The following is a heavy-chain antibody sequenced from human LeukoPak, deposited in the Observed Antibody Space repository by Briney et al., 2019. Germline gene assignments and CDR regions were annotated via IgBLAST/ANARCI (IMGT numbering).Heavy chain of an antibody. D-gene: IGHD3-22*01. CDR2: INPNSGGT. J-gene: IGHJ3*02. CDR1: GYTLTAYY. Sequence: ASVKVSCKASGYTLTAYYMHWVRQAPGQGLEWMGWINPNSGGTNYAQKFQGRVTMTRDTSISTAYMELSRLRSDDTGVYYCARDYYDSSGFGAFDIGGQGTMVTVSS. V-gene: IGHV1-2*02. CDR3: ARDYYDSSGFGAFDI.